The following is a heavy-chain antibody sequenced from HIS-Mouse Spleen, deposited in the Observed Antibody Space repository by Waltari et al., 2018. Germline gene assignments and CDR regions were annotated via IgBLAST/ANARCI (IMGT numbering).Heavy chain of an antibody. CDR1: GFTFSRYA. J-gene: IGHJ4*02. V-gene: IGHV3-23*01. CDR2: ISGSGGST. D-gene: IGHD6-19*01. Sequence: EVQLLESGGGLVQPGGSLRLSWSDSGFTFSRYAMSWVRQAPGKGLEWVSAISGSGGSTYYADSVKGRFTISRDNSKNTLYLQMNSLRAEDTAVYYCAKDWQWLVLDYWGQGTLVTVSS. CDR3: AKDWQWLVLDY.